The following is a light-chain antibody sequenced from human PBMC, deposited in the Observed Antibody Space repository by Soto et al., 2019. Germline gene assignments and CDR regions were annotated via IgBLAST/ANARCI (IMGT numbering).Light chain of an antibody. CDR3: QQRSNWPPYT. J-gene: IGKJ2*01. CDR1: QSVSSY. CDR2: DAS. Sequence: IVLTQSPAILSLSPGESATLSCRAIQSVSSYLAWYQHKPGLAPRLLIYDASNRHTGIPARFSGSGSGTDFTLTISSLEPEDFAVYYCQQRSNWPPYTFGQRTKLELK. V-gene: IGKV3-11*01.